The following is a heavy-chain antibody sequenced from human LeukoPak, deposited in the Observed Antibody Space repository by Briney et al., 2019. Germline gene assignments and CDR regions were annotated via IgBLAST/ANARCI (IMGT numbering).Heavy chain of an antibody. Sequence: GGSLRLSCAASGFTFSSYAMSWVRQAPGKGLEWVSAISGSGGSTYYADSVKGRFTISRDNSKNTLYLQMNSLRAEDAAVYYCAKDGSGRNYFDYWGQGTLVTVSS. CDR2: ISGSGGST. V-gene: IGHV3-23*01. CDR3: AKDGSGRNYFDY. D-gene: IGHD3-10*01. CDR1: GFTFSSYA. J-gene: IGHJ4*02.